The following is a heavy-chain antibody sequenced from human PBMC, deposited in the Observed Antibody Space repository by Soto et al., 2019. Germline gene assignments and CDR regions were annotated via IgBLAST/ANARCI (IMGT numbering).Heavy chain of an antibody. CDR2: IIPSFGTA. J-gene: IGHJ6*02. V-gene: IGHV1-69*01. CDR3: ASKVVVVPAAIFRGYGMDV. CDR1: GGTFSSYA. Sequence: QVQLVQSGAEVKKPGSSVKVSCKASGGTFSSYAISWVRQAPGQGLEWMGGIIPSFGTANYAQKFQGRVTINADESTSTGYMELSSLRSEDTGVYYCASKVVVVPAAIFRGYGMDVWGQGTTVTVSS. D-gene: IGHD2-2*02.